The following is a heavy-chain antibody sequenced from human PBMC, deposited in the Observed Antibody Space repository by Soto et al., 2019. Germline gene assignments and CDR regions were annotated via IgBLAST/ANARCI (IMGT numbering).Heavy chain of an antibody. V-gene: IGHV1-8*01. J-gene: IGHJ6*02. Sequence: QVQLVQSGAEVKKPGASVKVSCKASGYTFTSYDINWVRQATGQGLEWMGWMNPNSGNTGYAQKFQGRVTMTRNTSISTAYMELSSLRSEDTAVYYCARESPPRERYFDWLPHYYYYGMDVWGQGTTVTVSS. CDR2: MNPNSGNT. CDR1: GYTFTSYD. D-gene: IGHD3-9*01. CDR3: ARESPPRERYFDWLPHYYYYGMDV.